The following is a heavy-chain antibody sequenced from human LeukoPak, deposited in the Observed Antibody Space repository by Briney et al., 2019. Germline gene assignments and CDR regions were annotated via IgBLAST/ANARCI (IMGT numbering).Heavy chain of an antibody. CDR1: GGSVSRGSYY. V-gene: IGHV4-61*01. CDR3: ARGRLGATY. CDR2: IHHSGTT. Sequence: SETLSLTCTVSGGSVSRGSYYWSWTRQPPGQGLEWIGYIHHSGTTNYSPSLKSRVTISVDMSKNQFFLNLTSVTAADTAVYYCARGRLGATYWGQGTLVTVSS. J-gene: IGHJ4*02. D-gene: IGHD1-26*01.